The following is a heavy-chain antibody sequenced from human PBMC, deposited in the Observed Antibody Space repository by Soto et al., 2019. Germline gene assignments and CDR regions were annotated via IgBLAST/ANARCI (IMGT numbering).Heavy chain of an antibody. CDR1: GYTFTKFD. V-gene: IGHV1-8*01. CDR2: MNPNSGNT. D-gene: IGHD4-17*01. J-gene: IGHJ5*02. CDR3: VRGDYGDYSHWFDP. Sequence: VKVSCKASGYTFTKFDINWVRQATGQGLEWMGWMNPNSGNTGYAQKFQGRVTMTRNTSITTAYMELSTLRSEDTAVYYCVRGDYGDYSHWFDPWGQGTLVTVSS.